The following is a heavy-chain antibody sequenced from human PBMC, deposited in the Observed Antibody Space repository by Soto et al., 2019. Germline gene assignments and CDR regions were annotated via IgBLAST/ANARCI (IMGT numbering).Heavy chain of an antibody. CDR2: IYYSGST. CDR1: GGSISSGVYY. J-gene: IGHJ6*02. D-gene: IGHD3-9*01. Sequence: SETLSLTCTVSGGSISSGVYYWSWIRQHPGKGLEWFGYIYYSGSTYYNPSLKSRVTISVDTSKNQFSLKLSSVTAADTAVYYCARDSRSYYDILPGYRYYGMDVRGQGTTVTVS. V-gene: IGHV4-31*03. CDR3: ARDSRSYYDILPGYRYYGMDV.